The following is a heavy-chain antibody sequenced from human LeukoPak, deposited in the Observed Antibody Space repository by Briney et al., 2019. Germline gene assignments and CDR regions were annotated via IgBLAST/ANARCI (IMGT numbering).Heavy chain of an antibody. CDR3: GRFGYVAGVDL. CDR2: INPGGTET. Sequence: LAGGSLRLSCAASGFSLSIYWVTWVRQAPGTGLEWVANINPGGTETYYVEPVKGRFTISRDNAKNLVYLQMNSLRAEDSAVYHCGRFGYVAGVDLWGQGTLVTVSS. J-gene: IGHJ4*02. V-gene: IGHV3-7*01. D-gene: IGHD6-19*01. CDR1: GFSLSIYW.